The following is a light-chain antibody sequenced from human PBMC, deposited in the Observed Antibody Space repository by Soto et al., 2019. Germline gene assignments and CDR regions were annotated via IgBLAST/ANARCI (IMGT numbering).Light chain of an antibody. V-gene: IGLV2-14*01. J-gene: IGLJ1*01. CDR3: CSHTSGNSIV. Sequence: QDVQTRSPSVSASPGHLITISCTGTTSDYVSWYQQHPGNVPKVLIYEVRKRPSGISNRFSGSKSGNTASLTISGLQAEDEADYYCCSHTSGNSIVFGSGTKVTAL. CDR1: TSDY. CDR2: EVR.